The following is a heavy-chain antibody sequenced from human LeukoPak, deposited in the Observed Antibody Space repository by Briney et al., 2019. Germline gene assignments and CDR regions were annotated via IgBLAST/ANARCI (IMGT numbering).Heavy chain of an antibody. V-gene: IGHV1-58*02. J-gene: IGHJ5*01. CDR2: IVVGSGNT. Sequence: GTSVKVSCKASGFTFTTYAIQWVRQARGQRLEWIGWIVVGSGNTNYAQKVQERVTITRDMSTSTAYMELSSLTSDDSAVYYCAAGSGWYRFDCWGRGTLVTVSS. D-gene: IGHD6-13*01. CDR1: GFTFTTYA. CDR3: AAGSGWYRFDC.